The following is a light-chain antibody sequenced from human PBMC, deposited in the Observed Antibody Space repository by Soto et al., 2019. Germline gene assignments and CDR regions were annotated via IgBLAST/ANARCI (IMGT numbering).Light chain of an antibody. CDR3: QQYYTTPT. CDR1: QSVLYSSNNKNY. CDR2: WAS. V-gene: IGKV4-1*01. J-gene: IGKJ1*01. Sequence: DIVMTQSPDSLAVSLGERATINCKSSQSVLYSSNNKNYLAWYQQKPGQSPKLLIYWASTRESGVPDRFSGSGSGTDFTLTISSLQAEDVEVYYCQQYYTTPTFGQGTKVEIK.